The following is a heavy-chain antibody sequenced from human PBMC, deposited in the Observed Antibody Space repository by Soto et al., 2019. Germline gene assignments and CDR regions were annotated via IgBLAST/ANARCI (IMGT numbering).Heavy chain of an antibody. Sequence: EVQLLESGGGLVQPGGSLRLSCAASGFTFGSYAMNWVRLAPGKGLEWVSAISGSGAGTYYAGSVKGRFTISRDNSKNALYLEMNSLRADDTAVYYCAKDPEYSSSGGLEYWGQGTLVTVSS. J-gene: IGHJ4*02. D-gene: IGHD3-10*01. CDR2: ISGSGAGT. V-gene: IGHV3-23*01. CDR3: AKDPEYSSSGGLEY. CDR1: GFTFGSYA.